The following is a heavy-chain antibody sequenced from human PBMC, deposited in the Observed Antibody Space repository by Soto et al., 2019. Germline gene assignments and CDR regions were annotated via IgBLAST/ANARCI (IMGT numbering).Heavy chain of an antibody. V-gene: IGHV3-74*01. CDR1: EFTFSNYW. Sequence: AGGSLRLSCAASEFTFSNYWMHRVRQAPGKGLVWVSRINSDGSSTSYADSVKGRFTISRDNAKNTLYLQMNSLRVEDTAVYYCARDRGTETTYWFDPWGQGTVVTVSS. CDR3: ARDRGTETTYWFDP. D-gene: IGHD4-4*01. CDR2: INSDGSST. J-gene: IGHJ5*02.